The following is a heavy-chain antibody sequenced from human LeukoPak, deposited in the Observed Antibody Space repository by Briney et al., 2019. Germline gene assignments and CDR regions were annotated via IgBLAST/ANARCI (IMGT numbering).Heavy chain of an antibody. CDR2: ISGSGGST. J-gene: IGHJ4*02. V-gene: IGHV3-23*01. Sequence: GGSLRLSCAASGFTFSSYAMSWVRQAPGKGLEWVSAISGSGGSTYYADSVKGRFTISRDNSKNTLYLQMNSLRAEDTAVYYCAKDLAPFTTIFGVVQPKYYFDYWGQGTLVTVSS. D-gene: IGHD3-3*01. CDR1: GFTFSSYA. CDR3: AKDLAPFTTIFGVVQPKYYFDY.